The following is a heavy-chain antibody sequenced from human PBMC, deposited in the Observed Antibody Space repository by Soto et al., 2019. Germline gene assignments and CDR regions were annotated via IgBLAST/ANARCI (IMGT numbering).Heavy chain of an antibody. V-gene: IGHV5-51*01. Sequence: GESLKISCEGSGYNFASYWIGWVRQMPGKGLDWMGIIHPGDSTTKYSPSFQGQVTISADKSISTAYLQWSSLKASDTAMYYCARHLLPFSACTCYGVDVSGHGTTLTVSS. CDR3: ARHLLPFSACTCYGVDV. CDR2: IHPGDSTT. D-gene: IGHD2-2*01. CDR1: GYNFASYW. J-gene: IGHJ6*02.